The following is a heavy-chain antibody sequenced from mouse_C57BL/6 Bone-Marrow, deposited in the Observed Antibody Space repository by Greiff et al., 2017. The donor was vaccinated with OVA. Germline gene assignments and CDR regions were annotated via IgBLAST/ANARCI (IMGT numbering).Heavy chain of an antibody. V-gene: IGHV1-82*01. CDR1: GYAFSSSW. Sequence: VQLQQSGPELVKPGASVKISCKASGYAFSSSWMNWVKQRPGQGLEWIGRIYPGDGDTNYNGKFKGKATLTADKSSSTAYMQLSSLTSEDSAVYVCASKVYYGNSYYFDYWGQGTTLTVSS. J-gene: IGHJ2*01. CDR2: IYPGDGDT. D-gene: IGHD2-1*01. CDR3: ASKVYYGNSYYFDY.